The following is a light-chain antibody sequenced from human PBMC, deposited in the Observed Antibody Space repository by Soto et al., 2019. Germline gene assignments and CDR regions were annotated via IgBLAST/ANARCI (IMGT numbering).Light chain of an antibody. V-gene: IGKV1-27*01. CDR3: QKYNSDPST. Sequence: DIKMYHSPSSLWAYVGGIVTGPCRASQTIGNALSWYQQKPGKAPKLLIYAASTLQSGVPSRFSGSGSGTDFTLTISSLQPEDVATYYCQKYNSDPSTFGHGTKVDI. J-gene: IGKJ3*01. CDR2: AAS. CDR1: QTIGNA.